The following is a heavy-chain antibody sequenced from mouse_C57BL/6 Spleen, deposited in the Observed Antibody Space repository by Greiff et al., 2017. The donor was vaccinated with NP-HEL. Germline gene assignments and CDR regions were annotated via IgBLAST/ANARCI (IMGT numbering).Heavy chain of an antibody. CDR2: FYPGSGSI. V-gene: IGHV1-62-2*01. D-gene: IGHD1-1*01. CDR3: ARHEEGYDYGSWGDFDV. J-gene: IGHJ1*03. Sequence: QVQLQQSGAELVKPGASVKLSCKASGYTFTEYTIHWVKQRSGQGLEWIGWFYPGSGSIQYNEKFKDKATLTADKSSSTVYMELSRLTTEDSAVYFGARHEEGYDYGSWGDFDVWGTGTTVTVSS. CDR1: GYTFTEYT.